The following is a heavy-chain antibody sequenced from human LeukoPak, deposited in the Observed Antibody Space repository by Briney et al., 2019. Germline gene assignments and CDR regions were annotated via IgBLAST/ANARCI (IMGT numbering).Heavy chain of an antibody. V-gene: IGHV3-21*01. J-gene: IGHJ5*02. D-gene: IGHD3-22*01. Sequence: GGSLRLPCAASGFTFSSYSMNWVRQAPGKGLEWVSSISRSSSYVYYADSVKGRFTISRDDAKNSLYLQMNSLRAEDTAVYYCATYSSGYYLEAWGQGTLVTVSS. CDR1: GFTFSSYS. CDR3: ATYSSGYYLEA. CDR2: ISRSSSYV.